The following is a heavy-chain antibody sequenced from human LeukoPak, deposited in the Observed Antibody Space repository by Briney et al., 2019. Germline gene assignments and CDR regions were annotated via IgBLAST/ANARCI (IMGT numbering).Heavy chain of an antibody. J-gene: IGHJ6*03. CDR1: GFTFSSYG. CDR2: IWYDGSNK. Sequence: GGSLRLSCAASGFTFSSYGMHWVRQAPGKGLEWVAVIWYDGSNKYYADSVKGRFTISRDNSKNTLYLQMNSLRAEDTAVYYCARLEQQLVNPINYYYYMDVWGKGTTVTVSS. CDR3: ARLEQQLVNPINYYYYMDV. V-gene: IGHV3-33*01. D-gene: IGHD6-13*01.